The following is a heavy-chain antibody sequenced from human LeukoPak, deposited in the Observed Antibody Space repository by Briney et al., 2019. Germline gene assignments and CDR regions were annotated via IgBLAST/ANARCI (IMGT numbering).Heavy chain of an antibody. Sequence: ASVKVSCKASGYTFTGYYMHWVPQAPGQGLEWMGRINPNSGGTNYAQKFQGRVTMTRDTSISTAYMDLSRLRSDDTAVYYCARDYCSSTSCLFDYWGQGTLVTVSS. D-gene: IGHD2-2*01. V-gene: IGHV1-2*06. CDR1: GYTFTGYY. J-gene: IGHJ4*02. CDR3: ARDYCSSTSCLFDY. CDR2: INPNSGGT.